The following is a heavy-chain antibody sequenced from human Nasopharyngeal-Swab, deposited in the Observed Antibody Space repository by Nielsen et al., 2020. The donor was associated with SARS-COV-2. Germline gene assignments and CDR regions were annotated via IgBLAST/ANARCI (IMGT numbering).Heavy chain of an antibody. CDR1: GFTFSSYA. Sequence: GEALKIACAASGFTFSSYAMSWVRQDPGKGLEWVSAISGSGGSTYYADSVKGRFTISRDNSKNTLYLQMNSLRAEDTAVYYCAKDGRLSTRNWFDPWGQGTLVTVSS. CDR2: ISGSGGST. D-gene: IGHD2-2*01. V-gene: IGHV3-23*01. J-gene: IGHJ5*02. CDR3: AKDGRLSTRNWFDP.